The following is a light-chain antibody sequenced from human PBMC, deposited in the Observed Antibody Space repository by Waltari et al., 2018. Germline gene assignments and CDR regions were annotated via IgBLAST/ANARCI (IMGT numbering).Light chain of an antibody. V-gene: IGLV6-57*04. CDR1: SGNIASNF. CDR3: QSFDMSNWV. Sequence: NFMLTQPHSVSESPMKTVTISCTRSSGNIASNFVQWYQQRPGSAPTTVIYEDDQRPSGVPDRFSGSIDTSSNSASLTIPGLKTDDEADYYCQSFDMSNWVFGGGTKLTVL. J-gene: IGLJ3*02. CDR2: EDD.